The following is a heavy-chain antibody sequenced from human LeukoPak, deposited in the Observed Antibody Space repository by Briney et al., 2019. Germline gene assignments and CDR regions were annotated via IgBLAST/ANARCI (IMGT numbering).Heavy chain of an antibody. V-gene: IGHV4-59*08. CDR2: IYYSGTT. CDR3: ARLDGGSTGYFDH. Sequence: SETLSLTCTVSGGSMSSFYWAGIRETPGRGLEWIGEIYYSGTTNYNPSLKSRVTISLDTSKRQCSLQLRPVTAADTALYYCARLDGGSTGYFDHWGQGTLVTVSS. J-gene: IGHJ4*02. CDR1: GGSMSSFY. D-gene: IGHD2-15*01.